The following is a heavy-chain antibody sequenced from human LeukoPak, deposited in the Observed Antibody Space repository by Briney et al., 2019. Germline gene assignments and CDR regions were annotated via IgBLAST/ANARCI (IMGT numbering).Heavy chain of an antibody. CDR3: ASLSIVATITRPYYFDY. CDR1: GGSFSGYY. V-gene: IGHV4-34*01. D-gene: IGHD5-12*01. Sequence: KPSETLSLTCAVYGGSFSGYYWSWIRQPPGKGLEWIGEINHSGSTNYNPSLKSRVTISVDTSKNQFSLKLSSVTAADTAVYYCASLSIVATITRPYYFDYWGQGTLVTVSS. CDR2: INHSGST. J-gene: IGHJ4*02.